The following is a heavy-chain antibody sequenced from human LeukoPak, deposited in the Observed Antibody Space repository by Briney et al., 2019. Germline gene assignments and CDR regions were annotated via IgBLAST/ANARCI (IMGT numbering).Heavy chain of an antibody. CDR1: GFTFSSYW. J-gene: IGHJ5*02. V-gene: IGHV3-7*01. Sequence: GGSLRLSCAASGFTFSSYWMTWVCQAPGKGLEWVANINQNGSETYYVDSVKGRFTMSRDNAKNSLYLQMNGLRAADTAVYYCARKKYYYDTSTYGWFDPWGQGTLVTVSS. CDR2: INQNGSET. CDR3: ARKKYYYDTSTYGWFDP. D-gene: IGHD3-22*01.